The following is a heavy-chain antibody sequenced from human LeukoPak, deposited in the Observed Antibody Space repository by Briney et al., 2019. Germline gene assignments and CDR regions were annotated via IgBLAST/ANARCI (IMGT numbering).Heavy chain of an antibody. V-gene: IGHV4-59*01. D-gene: IGHD1-26*01. Sequence: SETLSLTCTVSGGSISSYYWSWIRQPPGKGLEWIGYIYYSGSTNYNPSLKSRVTISVDTSKNQFSLKLSSVTAADTAVYYRAAQKLVGATLGYWGQGTLVTVSS. CDR2: IYYSGST. J-gene: IGHJ4*02. CDR3: AAQKLVGATLGY. CDR1: GGSISSYY.